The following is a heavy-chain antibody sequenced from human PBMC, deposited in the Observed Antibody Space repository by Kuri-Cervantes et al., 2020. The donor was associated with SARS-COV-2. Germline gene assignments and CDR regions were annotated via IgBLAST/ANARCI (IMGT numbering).Heavy chain of an antibody. D-gene: IGHD2-21*01. CDR1: GFNFSRTD. CDR2: ISHDGKNK. V-gene: IGHV3-30*18. J-gene: IGHJ4*02. Sequence: LSLPCAASGFNFSRTDMHWVRQAPGKGLEWVAVISHDGKNKKCIASGKGRFTISRDNSQSTLYLHMKSLRSEDTAMYYCAKDRVGVQDFWGQGTLVTVSS. CDR3: AKDRVGVQDF.